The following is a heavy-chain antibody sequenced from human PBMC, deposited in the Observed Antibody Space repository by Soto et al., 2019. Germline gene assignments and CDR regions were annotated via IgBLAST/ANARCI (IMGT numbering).Heavy chain of an antibody. CDR3: ARDHGVYCSSTSCSKGRACDI. J-gene: IGHJ3*02. D-gene: IGHD2-2*01. V-gene: IGHV1-18*04. CDR1: GYTFTSYG. Sequence: ASVKVSCKASGYTFTSYGISWVRQAPGQGLEWMGWISAYNGNTNYAQKLQGRVTMTTDTSTSTAYMELRSLRSDVTAVYYCARDHGVYCSSTSCSKGRACDIWGQGTMVT. CDR2: ISAYNGNT.